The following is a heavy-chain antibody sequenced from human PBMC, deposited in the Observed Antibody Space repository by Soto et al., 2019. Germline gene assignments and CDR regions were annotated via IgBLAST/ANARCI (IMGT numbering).Heavy chain of an antibody. V-gene: IGHV3-9*01. D-gene: IGHD3-3*01. CDR2: ISWNSGSI. CDR3: AKDRKNGYDFWSGYLLRDAFDI. CDR1: GFTFDDYA. Sequence: GGSLRLSCAASGFTFDDYAMHWVRQAPGKGLEWVSGISWNSGSIGYADSVKGRFTISRDNAKNSLYLQMNSLRAEDTALYYCAKDRKNGYDFWSGYLLRDAFDIWGQGTMVTVSS. J-gene: IGHJ3*02.